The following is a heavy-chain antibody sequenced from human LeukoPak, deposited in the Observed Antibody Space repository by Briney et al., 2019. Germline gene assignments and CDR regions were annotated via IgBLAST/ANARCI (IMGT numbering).Heavy chain of an antibody. J-gene: IGHJ3*02. CDR3: ARVGYYGSGSPLGHDAFDI. Sequence: ASVKVSCKASGYTFTGHYMHWVRQAPGQGLEWMGWINPNSGGTNYAQKFQGRVTMTRDTSISTAYMELSRLRSDDTAVYYCARVGYYGSGSPLGHDAFDIWGQGTMVTVSS. D-gene: IGHD3-10*01. CDR2: INPNSGGT. CDR1: GYTFTGHY. V-gene: IGHV1-2*02.